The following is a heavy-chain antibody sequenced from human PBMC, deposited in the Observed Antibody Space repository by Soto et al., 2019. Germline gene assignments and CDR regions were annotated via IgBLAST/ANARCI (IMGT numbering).Heavy chain of an antibody. Sequence: QVQLQESGPGLVKPSETLSLTCTVSGGSISSYYWSWIRQPPGKGLEWIGYIYYSGSDNYNPSLKSRVTMSVDTSKNHFSLKLSSVTAADTAVYYCARYFYYDSSGYHFDYWGQGTLVSVSS. CDR3: ARYFYYDSSGYHFDY. D-gene: IGHD3-22*01. J-gene: IGHJ4*02. CDR2: IYYSGSD. CDR1: GGSISSYY. V-gene: IGHV4-59*01.